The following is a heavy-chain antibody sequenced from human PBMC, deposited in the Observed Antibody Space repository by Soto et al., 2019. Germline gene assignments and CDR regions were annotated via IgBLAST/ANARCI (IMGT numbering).Heavy chain of an antibody. D-gene: IGHD3-10*01. J-gene: IGHJ6*03. CDR2: VSSSSYI. V-gene: IGHV3-21*01. Sequence: PGGSLRLSCAASGFTFNTYTMNWVRQAPGKGLESVSSVSSSSYIYYADSVKGRFTISRDNAKNSLYLQMNSLRAEDTAVYYCARESSYYYYMDVWGKGTTVTVSS. CDR1: GFTFNTYT. CDR3: ARESSYYYYMDV.